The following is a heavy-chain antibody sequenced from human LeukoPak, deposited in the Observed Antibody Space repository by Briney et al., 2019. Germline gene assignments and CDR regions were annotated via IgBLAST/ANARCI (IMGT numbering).Heavy chain of an antibody. J-gene: IGHJ4*02. CDR3: ASLGYCSGGSCYTDFDY. CDR1: GYSFTNYW. V-gene: IGHV5-51*01. D-gene: IGHD2-15*01. Sequence: PGESLKISCKGSGYSFTNYWIGWVRQMPGKGLEWMGIIYPGDSDTRYSPFFQGQVTISADKSISTAHLQWSSLKASDTAMYYCASLGYCSGGSCYTDFDYWGQGTLVTVSS. CDR2: IYPGDSDT.